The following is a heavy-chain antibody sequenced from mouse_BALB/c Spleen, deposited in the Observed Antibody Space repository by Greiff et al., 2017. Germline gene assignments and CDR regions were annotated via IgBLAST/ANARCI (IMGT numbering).Heavy chain of an antibody. J-gene: IGHJ3*01. CDR1: GYTFTSYW. CDR2: IYPGNSDT. CDR3: TRSELGGAWFAY. V-gene: IGHV1-5*01. Sequence: EVQLQQSGTVLARPGASVKMSCKASGYTFTSYWMHWVKQRPGQGLEWIGAIYPGNSDTSYNQKFKGKAKLTAVTSTSTAYMELSSLTNEDSAVYYCTRSELGGAWFAYWGQGTLVTVSA. D-gene: IGHD4-1*01.